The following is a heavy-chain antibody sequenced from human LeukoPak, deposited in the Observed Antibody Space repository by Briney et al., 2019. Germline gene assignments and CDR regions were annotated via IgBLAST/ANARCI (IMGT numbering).Heavy chain of an antibody. J-gene: IGHJ4*02. CDR3: ARGQGVVGATTRGYFGY. Sequence: PGRSLRLSCAVSGFTFSTFGMHWVRQAPGKGLEWVANIWYDGINKYYADSVKGRFSISRDNSNQTLYLQMSSVTADDTAVYYCARGQGVVGATTRGYFGYWGQGALVTVSS. D-gene: IGHD1-26*01. CDR1: GFTFSTFG. V-gene: IGHV3-33*01. CDR2: IWYDGINK.